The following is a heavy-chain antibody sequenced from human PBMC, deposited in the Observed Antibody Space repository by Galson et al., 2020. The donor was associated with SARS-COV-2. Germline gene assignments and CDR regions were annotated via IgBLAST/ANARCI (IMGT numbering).Heavy chain of an antibody. J-gene: IGHJ6*02. V-gene: IGHV3-64*01. CDR3: ARGNSESHYYFGMDV. D-gene: IGHD1-1*01. Sequence: GGSLRLSCVASGFTFKIHAMHWVRQAPGKGLESVSAIYSNGIGTYYANSVKGRFTISKDNSKNTVYLQMGSLRPEDTAVYYCARGNSESHYYFGMDVWGRGTTVTVS. CDR2: IYSNGIGT. CDR1: GFTFKIHA.